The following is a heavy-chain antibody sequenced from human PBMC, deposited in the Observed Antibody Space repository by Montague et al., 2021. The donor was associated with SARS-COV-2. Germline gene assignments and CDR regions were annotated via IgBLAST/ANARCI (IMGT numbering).Heavy chain of an antibody. Sequence: SETLSLTCTDSGGSIRSTTFYWGWIRQSPGKGLEWIGYIYEGDTTXYNPSLKSRVAISLDTPNNQFSLKITSLIVADTAIYYCVTPGKTAVAGQFDYWGPGILVTVSS. CDR2: IYEGDTT. D-gene: IGHD6-19*01. J-gene: IGHJ4*02. CDR3: VTPGKTAVAGQFDY. V-gene: IGHV4-39*07. CDR1: GGSIRSTTFY.